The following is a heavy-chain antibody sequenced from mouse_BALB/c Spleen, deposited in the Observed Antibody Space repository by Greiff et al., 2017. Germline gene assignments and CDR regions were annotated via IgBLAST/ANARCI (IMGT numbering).Heavy chain of an antibody. CDR3: ARDYYGSSGGFAY. D-gene: IGHD1-1*01. CDR1: GFSLTSYG. J-gene: IGHJ3*01. Sequence: VQLQESGPGLVAPSQSLSITCTVSGFSLTSYGVHWVRQPPGKGLEWLGVIWAGGSTNYNSALMSRLSISKDNSKSQVFLKMNSLRTDDTAMYYCARDYYGSSGGFAYWGQGTLVTVSA. V-gene: IGHV2-9*02. CDR2: IWAGGST.